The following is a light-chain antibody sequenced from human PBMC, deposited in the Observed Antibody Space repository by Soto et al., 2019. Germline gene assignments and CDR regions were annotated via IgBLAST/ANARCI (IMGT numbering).Light chain of an antibody. CDR3: QQYGSSPWT. J-gene: IGKJ1*01. CDR2: GAS. CDR1: QSVSSN. Sequence: ENVFTQSPCTLSLSPGERATLSCRASQSVSSNLAWYQQRPGQAPRLLIYGASSRATGIPDRFSGSGSGTDFTLTISRLEPEDFAVYYCQQYGSSPWTFGQGTKVDI. V-gene: IGKV3-20*01.